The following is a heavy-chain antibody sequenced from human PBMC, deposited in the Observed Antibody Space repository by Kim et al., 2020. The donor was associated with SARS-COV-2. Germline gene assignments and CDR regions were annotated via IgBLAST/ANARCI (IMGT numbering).Heavy chain of an antibody. CDR3: AIVASKLRFLNFEY. Sequence: ADSVKGRFTISIDNSKNTLYLQLNSLRAEDTAVYYCAIVASKLRFLNFEYWGQGTLVTVSP. V-gene: IGHV3-23*01. D-gene: IGHD3-3*01. J-gene: IGHJ4*02.